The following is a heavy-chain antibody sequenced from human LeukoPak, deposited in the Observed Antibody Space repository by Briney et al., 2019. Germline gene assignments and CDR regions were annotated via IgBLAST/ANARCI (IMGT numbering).Heavy chain of an antibody. Sequence: GGSLRLSCAASGFTFSDYGMIWVRQAPGKGLEWVSSISSSSSYIYYADSVKGRFTISRDNAKNSLYLQMNSLRAEDTAVYYCARGAKWAYYFDYWGQGTLVTVSS. J-gene: IGHJ4*02. CDR1: GFTFSDYG. CDR3: ARGAKWAYYFDY. V-gene: IGHV3-21*01. CDR2: ISSSSSYI. D-gene: IGHD1-26*01.